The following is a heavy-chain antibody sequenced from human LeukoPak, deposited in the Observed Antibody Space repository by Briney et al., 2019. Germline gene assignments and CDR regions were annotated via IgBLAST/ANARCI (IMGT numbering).Heavy chain of an antibody. CDR2: ISGSGGST. D-gene: IGHD2-8*01. J-gene: IGHJ4*02. Sequence: EGSLRLSCAASGFTFSSYAVSWVRQAPGKGLEWVSSISGSGGSTYSADSVKGRFTISRDNSKNTLYLQMNSLRAEDTALYYCAKDRSCTNDICHGDFDYWGQGTLVTVSS. CDR1: GFTFSSYA. CDR3: AKDRSCTNDICHGDFDY. V-gene: IGHV3-23*01.